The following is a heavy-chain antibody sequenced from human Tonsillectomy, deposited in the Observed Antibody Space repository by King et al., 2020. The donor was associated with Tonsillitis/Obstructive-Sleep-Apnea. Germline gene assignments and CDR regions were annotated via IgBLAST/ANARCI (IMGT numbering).Heavy chain of an antibody. Sequence: VQLQQWGAGLLKPSETLSLTCAVYGGSFSGYYWSWIRQPPGKGLEWIGEINHSGSTNYNPSLKSRVTISVDTSKNKFSLKLSSVTAADTAVYYCAKNNWNNWFDPWGQGTLVTVSS. CDR2: INHSGST. CDR1: GGSFSGYY. CDR3: AKNNWNNWFDP. J-gene: IGHJ5*02. V-gene: IGHV4-34*01. D-gene: IGHD1-20*01.